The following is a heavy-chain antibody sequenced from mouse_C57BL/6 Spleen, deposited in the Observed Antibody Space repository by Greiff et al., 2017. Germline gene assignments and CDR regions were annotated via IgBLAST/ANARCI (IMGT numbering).Heavy chain of an antibody. Sequence: VQLQQPGAELVMPGASVKLSCKASGYTFTSYWMHWVKQRPGQGLEWIGEIDPSDSYTNYNQKFKGKSTLTVDKSSSTAYMQLSSLTSEDSAVYYCARRATVVARNAFAYWGQGTTLTVSS. CDR1: GYTFTSYW. CDR2: IDPSDSYT. V-gene: IGHV1-69*01. J-gene: IGHJ2*01. CDR3: ARRATVVARNAFAY. D-gene: IGHD1-1*01.